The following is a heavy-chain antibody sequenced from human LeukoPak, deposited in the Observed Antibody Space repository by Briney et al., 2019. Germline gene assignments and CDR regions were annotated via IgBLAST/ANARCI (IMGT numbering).Heavy chain of an antibody. Sequence: SETLSLTCAVSGGSISSDGYFWSWIRQPPGKGLEWVGYIYHSGSTYYNPSLKSRVTISIDRSKNQFSLKVSSVTAADTAVYYCARGGSYQLLSDAFDIWGQGTMVTVSS. CDR2: IYHSGST. D-gene: IGHD2-2*01. CDR3: ARGGSYQLLSDAFDI. J-gene: IGHJ3*02. CDR1: GGSISSDGYF. V-gene: IGHV4-30-2*01.